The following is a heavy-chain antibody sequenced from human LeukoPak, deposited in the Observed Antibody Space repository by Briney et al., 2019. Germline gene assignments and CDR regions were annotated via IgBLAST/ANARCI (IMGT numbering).Heavy chain of an antibody. V-gene: IGHV3-48*01. J-gene: IGHJ4*02. CDR3: ARDLKGYSSSGGVDF. D-gene: IGHD6-13*01. CDR1: GFTFSSYS. Sequence: PGGSLGLSCASSGFTFSSYSMNWVRQAPGKGLEWVSYISSSGTTISYADSVKGRFTISRDSTRNSLYLQMNSLRVEDTAIYYCARDLKGYSSSGGVDFWGQGTLVTVSS. CDR2: ISSSGTTI.